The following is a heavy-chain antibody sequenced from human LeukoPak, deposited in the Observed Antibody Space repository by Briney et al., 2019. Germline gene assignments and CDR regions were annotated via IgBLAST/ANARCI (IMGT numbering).Heavy chain of an antibody. Sequence: ASVKVSCKASGGTFSSYAISWVRQAAGQGLEWMGGIIPIFGTANYAQKFQGRVTITADESTSTAYKELSSLRSEDTAVYYCASTIVVVPAATDYFDYWGQGTLVTVSS. J-gene: IGHJ4*02. V-gene: IGHV1-69*01. CDR1: GGTFSSYA. CDR2: IIPIFGTA. D-gene: IGHD2-2*01. CDR3: ASTIVVVPAATDYFDY.